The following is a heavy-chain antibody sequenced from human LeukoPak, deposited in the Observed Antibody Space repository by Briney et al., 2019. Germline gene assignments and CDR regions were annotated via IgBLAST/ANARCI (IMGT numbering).Heavy chain of an antibody. J-gene: IGHJ4*02. Sequence: GRSLRLSCTASGFTSGDYAMSWVRQAPGKGLEWVGLIRGKAYGGTTEYAASVKGRFTISRDDSKSIAYLQMNSLKPEDTAVYYCTKAYCGGNCWGDYWGQGTLVTVSS. CDR3: TKAYCGGNCWGDY. CDR2: IRGKAYGGTT. V-gene: IGHV3-49*04. D-gene: IGHD2-21*02. CDR1: GFTSGDYA.